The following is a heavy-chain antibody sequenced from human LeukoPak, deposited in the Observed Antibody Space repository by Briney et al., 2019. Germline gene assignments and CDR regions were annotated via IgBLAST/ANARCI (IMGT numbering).Heavy chain of an antibody. CDR3: ARARGCSGGNCYPGWFDP. D-gene: IGHD2-15*01. V-gene: IGHV3-48*04. CDR1: GFTFSSYA. Sequence: GGSLRLSCAASGFTFSSYAMSWVRQAPGKGLEWVSYISSSSSTIDYVDSVKGRFTISRDNAKNSLYLQMNSLRAEDTAVYYCARARGCSGGNCYPGWFDPWGQGTLVTVSS. CDR2: ISSSSSTI. J-gene: IGHJ5*02.